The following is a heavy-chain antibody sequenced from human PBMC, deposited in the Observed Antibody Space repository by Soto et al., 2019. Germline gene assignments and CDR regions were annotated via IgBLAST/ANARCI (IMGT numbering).Heavy chain of an antibody. V-gene: IGHV3-48*01. CDR1: GFNFSSYS. CDR3: ARTHDYSNYGGGGYYYYMDV. J-gene: IGHJ6*03. D-gene: IGHD4-4*01. Sequence: GGSLRLSCAASGFNFSSYSRNWVRQATGKGLEWVSYISSSSSTIYYADSVKGRFTISRDNAKNSLYLQMNSLRAKDTAVYYCARTHDYSNYGGGGYYYYMDVWGKGTTVTVSS. CDR2: ISSSSSTI.